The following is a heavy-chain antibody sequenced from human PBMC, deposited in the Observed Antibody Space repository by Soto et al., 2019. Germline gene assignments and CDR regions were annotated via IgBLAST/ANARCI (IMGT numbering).Heavy chain of an antibody. J-gene: IGHJ4*02. V-gene: IGHV4-39*01. CDR1: GGSISSNSYY. CDR2: IYYSGST. Sequence: QLQLQESGPGLVKPSETLSLTCTVSGGSISSNSYYWGWIRQPPGKGLEWIGSIYYSGSTYYNPSLKSRVTISVDTSKNQFSLKLSSVTAADTAVYYCARHEYSSPFDYWGQGTLVTVSS. D-gene: IGHD6-6*01. CDR3: ARHEYSSPFDY.